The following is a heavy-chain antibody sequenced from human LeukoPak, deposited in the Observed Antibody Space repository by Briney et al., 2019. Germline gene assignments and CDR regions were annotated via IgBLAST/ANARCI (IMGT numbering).Heavy chain of an antibody. V-gene: IGHV1-69*06. Sequence: GASVKVSCKASGGTFSSYAISWVRQAPGQGLEWMGGIIPIFGTTNYAQKFQDRVTITADTSTSTAYMELSSLRSEDTAVYYCASGSGILTGSDAFDIWGQGTMVTVSS. D-gene: IGHD3-9*01. CDR2: IIPIFGTT. CDR1: GGTFSSYA. J-gene: IGHJ3*02. CDR3: ASGSGILTGSDAFDI.